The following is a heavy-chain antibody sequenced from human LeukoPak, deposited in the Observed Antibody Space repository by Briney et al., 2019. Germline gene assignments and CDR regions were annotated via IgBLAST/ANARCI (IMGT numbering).Heavy chain of an antibody. V-gene: IGHV3-11*01. CDR1: GFTFSDYY. Sequence: GGSLRLSCAASGFTFSDYYMSWIRQAPGKGLEWVSYISSSGSTIYYADSVKGRFTISRDNAKNSLYLQMNSLRAEDTAVYYCASTYGSGSYSIDYWGQGTLVTVSS. CDR3: ASTYGSGSYSIDY. J-gene: IGHJ4*02. CDR2: ISSSGSTI. D-gene: IGHD3-10*01.